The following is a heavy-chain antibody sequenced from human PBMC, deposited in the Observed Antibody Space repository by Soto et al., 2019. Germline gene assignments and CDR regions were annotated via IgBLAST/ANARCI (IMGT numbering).Heavy chain of an antibody. CDR1: GDTFTIYD. D-gene: IGHD3-16*01. J-gene: IGHJ5*02. V-gene: IGHV1-8*01. CDR3: ARLKQDYALA. Sequence: QVQLVQSGAEVKKPETSVKVSCKASGDTFTIYDINWERLGTGQGLEWMGWMNPNSGNTAYAQKFQGRLTMTRNTSISTAYMELSSLRSEDTAVYYCARLKQDYALAWGQGTLVTVSS. CDR2: MNPNSGNT.